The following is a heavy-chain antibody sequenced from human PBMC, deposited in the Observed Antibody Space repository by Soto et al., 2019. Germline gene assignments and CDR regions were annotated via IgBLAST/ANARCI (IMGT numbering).Heavy chain of an antibody. CDR3: ARDGVVVPAASPYYGMDV. Sequence: EVQLVESGGGLVKPGGSLRLSCAASGFTFSSYSMNWVRQAPGKGLDWVSSISSSSSYIYYADSVKGRFTISRDNANKSLYLQMNSLRAEDTALYYWARDGVVVPAASPYYGMDVWGPGPTVTVS. CDR2: ISSSSSYI. CDR1: GFTFSSYS. V-gene: IGHV3-21*01. J-gene: IGHJ6*02. D-gene: IGHD2-2*01.